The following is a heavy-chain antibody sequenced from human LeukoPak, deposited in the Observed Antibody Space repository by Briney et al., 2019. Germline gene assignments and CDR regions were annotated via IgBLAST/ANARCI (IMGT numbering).Heavy chain of an antibody. J-gene: IGHJ4*02. V-gene: IGHV3-53*01. CDR2: IYSGGST. CDR1: GFTVSSNY. CDR3: AREAAAGYFDY. D-gene: IGHD6-13*01. Sequence: GGSLRLSCAASGFTVSSNYMSWVRQAPGKGLEWVSVIYSGGSTYYAGSVKGRFTISRDNSKNTLYLQMNSLRAEDTAVYYCAREAAAGYFDYWGQGTLVTVSS.